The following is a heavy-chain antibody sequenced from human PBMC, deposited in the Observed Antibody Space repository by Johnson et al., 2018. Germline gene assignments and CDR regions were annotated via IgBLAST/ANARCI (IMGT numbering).Heavy chain of an antibody. Sequence: QVQLVESGGGVVQPGRSLRLSCAASGFTFSSYGMHWVRQAPGKGLEWVAVIWYDGSNKYYADSVKGRFTISRDNSKNTLYLQMHSLRAEDTAVYYCARDWSQVAYYYYGMDVWGQGTTVTVSS. CDR3: ARDWSQVAYYYYGMDV. J-gene: IGHJ6*02. V-gene: IGHV3-33*01. CDR1: GFTFSSYG. D-gene: IGHD5-12*01. CDR2: IWYDGSNK.